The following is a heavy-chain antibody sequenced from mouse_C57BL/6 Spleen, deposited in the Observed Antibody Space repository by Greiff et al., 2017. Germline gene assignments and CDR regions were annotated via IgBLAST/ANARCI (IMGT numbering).Heavy chain of an antibody. CDR3: ARWDGYYNWYFDV. Sequence: VQLKESGPELVKPGASVKISCKASGYSFTGYYMNWVKQSPEKSLEWIGEINPSTGGTTYNQKFKAKATLTVDKSSSTAYMQLKSLTSEDAADYYCARWDGYYNWYFDVWGTGTTVTVSA. CDR1: GYSFTGYY. J-gene: IGHJ1*03. CDR2: INPSTGGT. V-gene: IGHV1-42*01. D-gene: IGHD2-3*01.